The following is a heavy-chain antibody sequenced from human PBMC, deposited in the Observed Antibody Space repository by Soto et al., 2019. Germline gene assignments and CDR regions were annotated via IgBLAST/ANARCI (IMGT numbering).Heavy chain of an antibody. J-gene: IGHJ6*02. CDR2: IIPIFGTA. CDR1: GGTFSSYA. D-gene: IGHD3-10*01. CDR3: ARDYYGSGTFTPAEPPYYYYGMDV. V-gene: IGHV1-69*13. Sequence: SVKVSCKASGGTFSSYAISWVRQAPGQGLEWMGGIIPIFGTANYAQKFQGRVTITADESTSTAYMELSSLRSEDTAVYYCARDYYGSGTFTPAEPPYYYYGMDVWGQGTTVTVSS.